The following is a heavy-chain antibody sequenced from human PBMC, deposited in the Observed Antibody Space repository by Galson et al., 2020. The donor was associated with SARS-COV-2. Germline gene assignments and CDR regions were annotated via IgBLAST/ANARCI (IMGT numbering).Heavy chain of an antibody. V-gene: IGHV3-11*06. CDR2: ISPSTIDT. CDR3: ARDAYDGLDV. Sequence: KIGESLKISCVASGFTFGDYYMSWIRQVPGKGLEWISDISPSTIDTTYADSAKGRFTISRDNAQNSLYLQLNSLRVDDTGVYYCARDAYDGLDVWGQGTTVTVSS. CDR1: GFTFGDYY. D-gene: IGHD2-2*01. J-gene: IGHJ6*02.